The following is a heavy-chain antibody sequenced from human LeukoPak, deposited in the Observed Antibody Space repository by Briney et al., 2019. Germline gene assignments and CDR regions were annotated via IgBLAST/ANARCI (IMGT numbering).Heavy chain of an antibody. CDR3: AKDTHCSGGSCYENY. D-gene: IGHD2-15*01. V-gene: IGHV3-23*01. J-gene: IGHJ4*02. CDR1: GFTFSSYA. CDR2: ISGSGGST. Sequence: GSLRLSCAASGFTFSSYAMSWVRQAPGKGLEWVSAISGSGGSTYYADSVKGRFTISRDSSKNTLYLQMNSLRAEDTAVYYCAKDTHCSGGSCYENYWGQGTLVTVSS.